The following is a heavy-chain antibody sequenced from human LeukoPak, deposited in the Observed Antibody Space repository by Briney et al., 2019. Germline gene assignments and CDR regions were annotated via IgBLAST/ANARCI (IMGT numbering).Heavy chain of an antibody. Sequence: SETLSLTCSASGGSMKNSFWSWIRQPPGKGLEWIGYVSDTGITNSNPSLKSRVTFSIDTSKDQFYLKLRSVSAADTALYFCARNSFQLSGAYWFDPWGRGTLVTVSS. D-gene: IGHD2/OR15-2a*01. CDR1: GGSMKNSF. V-gene: IGHV4-59*01. J-gene: IGHJ5*02. CDR3: ARNSFQLSGAYWFDP. CDR2: VSDTGIT.